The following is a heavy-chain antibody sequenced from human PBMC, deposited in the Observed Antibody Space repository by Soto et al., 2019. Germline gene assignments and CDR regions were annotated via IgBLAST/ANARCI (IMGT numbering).Heavy chain of an antibody. D-gene: IGHD2-21*01. CDR1: GYTFTGYY. CDR2: INPNSGGT. Sequence: QVQLVQSGAEVKKPGASVKVSCKASGYTFTGYYMHWVRQAPGQGLEWMGWINPNSGGTNYAQKFQGRVTMTRDTSISPAYMELSRLRYDETAVYYCERAILGVRYYYYGMDVWGQGTTVTVSS. J-gene: IGHJ6*02. V-gene: IGHV1-2*02. CDR3: ERAILGVRYYYYGMDV.